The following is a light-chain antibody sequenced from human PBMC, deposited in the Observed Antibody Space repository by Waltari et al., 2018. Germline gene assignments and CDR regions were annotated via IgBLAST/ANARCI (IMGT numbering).Light chain of an antibody. CDR1: SSDIGAYNY. CDR3: TSYTSSNTWV. V-gene: IGLV2-14*03. J-gene: IGLJ3*02. CDR2: DVT. Sequence: QSALTQPASVSESPGQSITISCTGTSSDIGAYNYVFWYQQHPGKAPKLMISDVTNRPSGLSNRFSGSKSGNTASLTISGLQAEDEADYYCTSYTSSNTWVFGGGTKLTVL.